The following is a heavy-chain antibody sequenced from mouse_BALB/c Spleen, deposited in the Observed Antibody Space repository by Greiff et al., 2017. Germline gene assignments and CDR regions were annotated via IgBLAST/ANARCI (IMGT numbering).Heavy chain of an antibody. CDR3: ARRPLYYYGSSYDAMDD. J-gene: IGHJ4*01. D-gene: IGHD1-1*01. V-gene: IGHV2-6-7*01. CDR2: IWGDGST. CDR1: GFSLTGYG. Sequence: QVQLQQSGPGLVAPSQSLSITCTVSGFSLTGYGVNWVRQPPGKGLEWLGMIWGDGSTDYNSALKSRLSISKDNSKSQVFLKMNSLQTDDTARYYCARRPLYYYGSSYDAMDDWGQGTSVTVAS.